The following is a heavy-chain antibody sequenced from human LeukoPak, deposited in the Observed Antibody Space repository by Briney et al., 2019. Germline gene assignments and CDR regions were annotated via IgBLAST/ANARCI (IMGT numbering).Heavy chain of an antibody. CDR3: ARYAPPTTVVTRFFDY. V-gene: IGHV3-23*01. CDR2: IGYGGGDI. CDR1: GFTFRSHA. D-gene: IGHD4-11*01. Sequence: PGGSLRLSCAASGFTFRSHAMTWVRQAPGKGLEWVSVIGYGGGDIQYADSVKGRFTISRDNSKNTLYLQMNSLRAEDTAVYYCARYAPPTTVVTRFFDYWGQGTLVTVSS. J-gene: IGHJ4*02.